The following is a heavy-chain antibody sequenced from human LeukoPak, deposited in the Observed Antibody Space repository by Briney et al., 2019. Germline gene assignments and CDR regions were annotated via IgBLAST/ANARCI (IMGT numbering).Heavy chain of an antibody. D-gene: IGHD3-10*01. CDR2: IIPIFGTA. CDR1: GGTFSSYA. CDR3: ARGTDYYGSGSYYYYGMDV. Sequence: SVTVTCKASGGTFSSYAISWVRQPPGQGLEWMGGIIPIFGTANYAQKFQGRVTITADESTSTAYMELSSLRSEDTAVYYCARGTDYYGSGSYYYYGMDVWGQGTTVTVSS. V-gene: IGHV1-69*13. J-gene: IGHJ6*02.